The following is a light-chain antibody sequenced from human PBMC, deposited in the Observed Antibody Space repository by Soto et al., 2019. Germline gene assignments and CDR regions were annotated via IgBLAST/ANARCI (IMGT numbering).Light chain of an antibody. J-gene: IGKJ1*01. V-gene: IGKV1-17*03. CDR3: LHHVSFPWT. Sequence: DIQMTQSPSAMSASVGDRVTITCRASQDIRNSLAWFQQKPGKVPKRLIHAAFSLQSGVPSRFSGGVSGTEFTLTISVLQPEDFVTYHCLHHVSFPWTFGQGTKVEIK. CDR2: AAF. CDR1: QDIRNS.